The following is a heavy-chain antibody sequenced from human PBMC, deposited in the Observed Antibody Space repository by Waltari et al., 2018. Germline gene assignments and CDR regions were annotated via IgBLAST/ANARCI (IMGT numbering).Heavy chain of an antibody. D-gene: IGHD3-10*01. CDR1: GFNFRNYA. CDR3: ARVNRESLIRGATIDS. CDR2: IKCSGRNT. J-gene: IGHJ4*02. Sequence: EVQLLESGGAFVRPGGSLRLSCAASGFNFRNYAMTWVRQAPGKGLEWVASIKCSGRNTVYADSVKGRSNIARDNSKNTLSIQLDSLRLDDTAVYFCARVNRESLIRGATIDSWGQGTRVTVSS. V-gene: IGHV3-23*01.